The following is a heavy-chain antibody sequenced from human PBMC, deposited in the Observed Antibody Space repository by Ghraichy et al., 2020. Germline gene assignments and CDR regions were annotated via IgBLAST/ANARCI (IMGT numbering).Heavy chain of an antibody. CDR2: IYDNGHT. Sequence: SETLSPTCAVSGGTLTSASYSWSWIRQPPGKGLEWLGYIYDNGHTNYNPSLKSRVIISIDKSKNVISLNVTSVTAADTAVYFCAMGSNWFDPWGQGSLVTVSS. CDR1: GGTLTSASYS. CDR3: AMGSNWFDP. V-gene: IGHV4-30-2*01. D-gene: IGHD1-26*01. J-gene: IGHJ5*02.